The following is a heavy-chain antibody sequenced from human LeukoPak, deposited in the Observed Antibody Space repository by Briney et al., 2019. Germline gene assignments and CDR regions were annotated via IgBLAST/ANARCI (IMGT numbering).Heavy chain of an antibody. D-gene: IGHD3-3*01. V-gene: IGHV4-4*07. CDR2: IYTSGST. CDR1: GGSISSYY. CDR3: ARKEWVPYYFDS. Sequence: SETLSLTCTVSGGSISSYYWSWIRQPAGKGLEWIGRIYTSGSTNYNPSLKSRVTISVDMSKNQFSLKLSSVTAADTAVYYCARKEWVPYYFDSWGQGALVTVSS. J-gene: IGHJ4*02.